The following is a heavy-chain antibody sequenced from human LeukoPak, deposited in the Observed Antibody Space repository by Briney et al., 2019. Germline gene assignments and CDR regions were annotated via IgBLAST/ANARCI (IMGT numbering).Heavy chain of an antibody. CDR3: ARYCSSTSCYLNGMDV. D-gene: IGHD2-2*01. CDR1: GGSISSYY. Sequence: SETLSLTCTVSGGSISSYYWSWIRQPPEKGLEWIGYIYYSGSTNYNPSLKSRVTISVDTSKNQFSLKLSSVTAADTAVYYCARYCSSTSCYLNGMDVWGKGTTVTVPS. J-gene: IGHJ6*04. V-gene: IGHV4-59*01. CDR2: IYYSGST.